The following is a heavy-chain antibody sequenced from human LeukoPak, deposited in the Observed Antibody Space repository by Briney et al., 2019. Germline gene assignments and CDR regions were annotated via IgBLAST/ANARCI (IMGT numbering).Heavy chain of an antibody. CDR2: INHSGST. J-gene: IGHJ4*02. V-gene: IGHV4-34*01. Sequence: SETLSLTCAVYGGSFSDYYWNWIRQPPGKGLEWIGEINHSGSTNYNPSLKSRVTISVDTSKNQFSLKLSSVTAADTALYYCARGNYGLDYWGQGTLVTVSS. CDR3: ARGNYGLDY. CDR1: GGSFSDYY. D-gene: IGHD4-17*01.